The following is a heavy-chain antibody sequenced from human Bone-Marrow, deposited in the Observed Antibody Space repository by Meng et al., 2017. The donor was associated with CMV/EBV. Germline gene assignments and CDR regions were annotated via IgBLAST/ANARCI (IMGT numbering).Heavy chain of an antibody. CDR3: ARVGLSTGPFDFYLDF. D-gene: IGHD3-9*01. CDR1: GYTFTDYD. J-gene: IGHJ4*02. Sequence: ASVKVSCKASGYTFTDYDLTWVRHAPGQGLQWMGRVTPNSGDTRYAQNFQGRVTMTGKTSMTTAYMELTSLTSEDTAVYYCARVGLSTGPFDFYLDFWGQGTLVIVSS. CDR2: VTPNSGDT. V-gene: IGHV1-8*01.